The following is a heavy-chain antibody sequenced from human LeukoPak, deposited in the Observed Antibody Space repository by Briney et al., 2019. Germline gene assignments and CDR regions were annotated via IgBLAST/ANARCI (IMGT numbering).Heavy chain of an antibody. Sequence: ASVKVSCKASGYTFTSYDINWVRQAPGQGLEWMGWINPNSGGTNYAQKLQGRVTMTTDTSTSTAYMELRSLRSDDTAVYYCARDLTIAAAGTGAFDIWGQRTMVTVSS. V-gene: IGHV1-18*01. D-gene: IGHD6-13*01. CDR3: ARDLTIAAAGTGAFDI. J-gene: IGHJ3*02. CDR1: GYTFTSYD. CDR2: INPNSGGT.